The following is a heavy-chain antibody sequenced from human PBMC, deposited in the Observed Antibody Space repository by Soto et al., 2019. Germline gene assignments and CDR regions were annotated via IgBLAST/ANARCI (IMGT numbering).Heavy chain of an antibody. V-gene: IGHV3-23*01. CDR3: AIAAAGINDELDY. CDR2: ISGSGGST. CDR1: GFTFSSYA. J-gene: IGHJ4*02. D-gene: IGHD6-13*01. Sequence: PGGSLRLSCAASGFTFSSYAMSWVRQAPGKGLEWVSAISGSGGSTYYADSVKGRFTISRDNSKNTPYLQMNSLRAEDTAVYHCAIAAAGINDELDYWGQGTLVTVSS.